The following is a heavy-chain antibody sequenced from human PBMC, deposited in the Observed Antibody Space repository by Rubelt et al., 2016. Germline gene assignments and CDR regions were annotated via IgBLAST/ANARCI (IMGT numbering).Heavy chain of an antibody. CDR1: GYTFTGYY. CDR3: ARDDSPYYYDSSGYYDY. V-gene: IGHV1-2*04. D-gene: IGHD3-22*01. CDR2: INPNSGST. J-gene: IGHJ4*02. Sequence: QVQLVQSGAEVKKPGASVKVSCKASGYTFTGYYMHWVRQAPGQGLEWMGWINPNSGSTNYAQKFQGWVTRTRDTSISTAYMELSRLRSDDTAVYYCARDDSPYYYDSSGYYDYWGQGTLVTVSS.